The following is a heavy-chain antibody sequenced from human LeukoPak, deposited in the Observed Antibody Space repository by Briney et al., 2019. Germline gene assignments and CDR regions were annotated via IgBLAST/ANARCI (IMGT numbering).Heavy chain of an antibody. V-gene: IGHV4-39*07. CDR3: AREYSSGWYVSYYYYMDV. CDR2: IYYSGST. J-gene: IGHJ6*03. D-gene: IGHD6-19*01. CDR1: GGFISSSSYY. Sequence: SETLSLTCIVSGGFISSSSYYWGWIRQPPGKGLEWIGSIYYSGSTYYNPSLKSRVTISVDTSKNQFSLKLSSVTAADTAVYYCAREYSSGWYVSYYYYMDVWGKGTTVTVSS.